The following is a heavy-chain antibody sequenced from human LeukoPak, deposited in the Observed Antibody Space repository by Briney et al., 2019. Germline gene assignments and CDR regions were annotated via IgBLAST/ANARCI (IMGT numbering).Heavy chain of an antibody. CDR3: AKDQTQWFGELLYTDY. CDR1: GFTFSSYA. Sequence: PGGSLRLSCAASGFTFSSYAMSWVRQAPGKGLEWVSAISGSGGSTYYADSVKGRFTISRDNSKNTLYLQMNSLRAEDTAVYYCAKDQTQWFGELLYTDYWGQETLVTVSS. D-gene: IGHD3-10*01. J-gene: IGHJ4*02. CDR2: ISGSGGST. V-gene: IGHV3-23*01.